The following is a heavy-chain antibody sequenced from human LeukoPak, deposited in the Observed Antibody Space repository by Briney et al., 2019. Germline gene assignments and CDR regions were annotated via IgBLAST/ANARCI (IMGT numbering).Heavy chain of an antibody. D-gene: IGHD3-22*01. Sequence: HTGGSLRLSCAASGFTFSSYAMSWVRQAPGKGLEWVSAISGSGGSTYYADSVKGRFTISRDNSKNTLYLQMNSLRAEDTAVYYCAKGRYYDSSGYYYYWGQGTLVTVSS. CDR3: AKGRYYDSSGYYYY. CDR2: ISGSGGST. CDR1: GFTFSSYA. J-gene: IGHJ4*02. V-gene: IGHV3-23*01.